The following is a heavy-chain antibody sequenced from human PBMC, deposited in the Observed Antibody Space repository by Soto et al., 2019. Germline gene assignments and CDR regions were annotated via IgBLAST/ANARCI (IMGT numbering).Heavy chain of an antibody. J-gene: IGHJ5*02. CDR1: GDSISSADYY. CDR3: ARAVPAAIMTPKLPNWFDP. V-gene: IGHV4-30-4*01. Sequence: PSETLSLTCTVSGDSISSADYYWSWIRQTPGKGLEWIGHIFYSGTTYYNPSLKSRLTISVDTSKNHFSLRLTSVTAADTAVYYCARAVPAAIMTPKLPNWFDPWGQGTLVTVSS. CDR2: IFYSGTT. D-gene: IGHD2-2*01.